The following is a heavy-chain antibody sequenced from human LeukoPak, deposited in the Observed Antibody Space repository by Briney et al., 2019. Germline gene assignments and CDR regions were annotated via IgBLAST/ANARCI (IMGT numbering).Heavy chain of an antibody. CDR3: ARGPARSTYYDILTGIGAFDY. Sequence: GGSLRLSCAASGFTFSSYAMHWVRQAPGKGLEWVAVISYDGSNKYYADSVKGRFTISRDNSKNTLYLQMNSLRAEDTAVYYCARGPARSTYYDILTGIGAFDYWGQGPLVTVSS. J-gene: IGHJ4*02. CDR2: ISYDGSNK. CDR1: GFTFSSYA. D-gene: IGHD3-9*01. V-gene: IGHV3-30-3*01.